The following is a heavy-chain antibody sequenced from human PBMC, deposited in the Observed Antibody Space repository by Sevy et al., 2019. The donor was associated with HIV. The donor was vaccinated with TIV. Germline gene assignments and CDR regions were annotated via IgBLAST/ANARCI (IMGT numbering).Heavy chain of an antibody. V-gene: IGHV3-30*18. D-gene: IGHD3-22*01. CDR1: GFTFNFYG. Sequence: GRSLRLSCAASGFTFNFYGMHWVRQAPGKGLEWVALISYDGNLKYYADSAKGRFTISRDNSKNTLYLQMNSLRPEDTAVYYCVKAPNDYDNSGWAGLEVWGQGTTVTVSS. CDR2: ISYDGNLK. CDR3: VKAPNDYDNSGWAGLEV. J-gene: IGHJ6*02.